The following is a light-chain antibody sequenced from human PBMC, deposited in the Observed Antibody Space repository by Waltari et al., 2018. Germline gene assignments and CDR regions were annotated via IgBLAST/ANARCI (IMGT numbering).Light chain of an antibody. Sequence: QLVLTQSPSASASLGASVRLTCTLDSGHSSNIIAWLHQRPVKGPRYLMRVNSDGSHNKGDGIPDRCSGSSSGAERYLTISSVQSGDEGVYYCQTGGHGSWVFGGGTHLTVL. CDR1: SGHSSNI. J-gene: IGLJ3*02. V-gene: IGLV4-69*01. CDR2: VNSDGSH. CDR3: QTGGHGSWV.